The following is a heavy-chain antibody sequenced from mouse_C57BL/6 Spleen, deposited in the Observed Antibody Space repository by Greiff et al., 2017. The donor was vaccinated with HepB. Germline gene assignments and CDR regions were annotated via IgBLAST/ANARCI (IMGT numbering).Heavy chain of an antibody. CDR2: ISSGGDYI. J-gene: IGHJ4*01. D-gene: IGHD1-1*01. CDR1: GFTFSSYA. CDR3: TRDPYYYGSRHYAMDY. V-gene: IGHV5-9-1*02. Sequence: EVKLVESGEGLVKPGGSLKLSCAASGFTFSSYAMSWVRQTPEKRLEWVAYISSGGDYIYYADTVKGRFTISRDNARNTLYLQMSSLKSEDTAMYYCTRDPYYYGSRHYAMDYWGQGTSVTVSS.